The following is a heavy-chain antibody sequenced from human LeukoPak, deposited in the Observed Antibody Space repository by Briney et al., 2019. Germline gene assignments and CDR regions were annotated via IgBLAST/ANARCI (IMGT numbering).Heavy chain of an antibody. Sequence: SETLSLTCAVSGGSLSSSNWWSWVRQPPGKGLEWIGEIYHSASTNYNPSLKSRVTISVDKPKTQFPLKLSSVTAADTAVYYCAREPGYGLDYWGQGTLVTVSS. V-gene: IGHV4-4*02. CDR1: GGSLSSSNW. J-gene: IGHJ4*02. CDR2: IYHSAST. D-gene: IGHD5-12*01. CDR3: AREPGYGLDY.